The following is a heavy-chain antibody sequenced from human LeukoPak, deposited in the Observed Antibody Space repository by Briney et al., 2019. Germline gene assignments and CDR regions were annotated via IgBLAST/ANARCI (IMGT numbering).Heavy chain of an antibody. CDR3: ARDGTGTTLVRGVMGNCDY. CDR1: GFTFSAYG. J-gene: IGHJ4*02. D-gene: IGHD3-10*01. Sequence: HPGGSLRLSCAASGFTFSAYGMHWVRQAPGKGLEWVAFIWHDGTNTFYADSVKGRFTISGDNSKNTEYLEMNSLRAEDTAVYYCARDGTGTTLVRGVMGNCDYWGQGTLVTVSS. CDR2: IWHDGTNT. V-gene: IGHV3-33*01.